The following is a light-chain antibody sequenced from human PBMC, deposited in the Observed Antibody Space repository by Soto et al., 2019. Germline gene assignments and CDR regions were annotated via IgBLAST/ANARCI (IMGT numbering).Light chain of an antibody. CDR1: KSISTW. CDR2: DDS. J-gene: IGKJ2*01. CDR3: QQYNSYPYT. V-gene: IGKV1-5*01. Sequence: DIQMTQSPSTVSASVGYGVTITCRASKSISTWLAWYQQNPGKAPNLLSYDDSTLESGGPSGFSGSGSGTEFPLTISSLQPDDSATDDCQQYNSYPYTFGQGTKLEIK.